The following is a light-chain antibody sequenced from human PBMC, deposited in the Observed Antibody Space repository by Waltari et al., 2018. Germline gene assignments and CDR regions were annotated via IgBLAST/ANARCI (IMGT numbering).Light chain of an antibody. J-gene: IGLJ2*01. V-gene: IGLV1-51*01. Sequence: QSVLTQPPSVSAAPGQKVTISCSGNSPNIGTAHVSCFQQLPGTVPKVVIYDNSERPPGIPDRFSGSKSGTSATLGITGLQTGDEACYYCGTWDHSLHGVVFGGGTELTVL. CDR1: SPNIGTAH. CDR3: GTWDHSLHGVV. CDR2: DNS.